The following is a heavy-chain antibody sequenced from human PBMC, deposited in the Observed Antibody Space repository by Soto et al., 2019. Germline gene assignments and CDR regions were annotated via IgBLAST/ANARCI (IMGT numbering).Heavy chain of an antibody. D-gene: IGHD1-26*01. CDR3: ARGDSGSYYAPDY. J-gene: IGHJ4*02. CDR2: IYSGGST. Sequence: VQLVESGGGLIQPGGSLRLSCAASGFTVSSNYMSWVRQAPGKGLEWVSVIYSGGSTYYADSVKGRFTISRDNSKNTLYLQMNSLRAEDTAVYYCARGDSGSYYAPDYWGQGTLVTVSS. CDR1: GFTVSSNY. V-gene: IGHV3-53*01.